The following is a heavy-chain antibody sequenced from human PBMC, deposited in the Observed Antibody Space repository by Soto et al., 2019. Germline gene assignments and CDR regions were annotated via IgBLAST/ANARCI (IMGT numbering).Heavy chain of an antibody. CDR2: TYYRSRWYN. CDR1: GDWVDSRPHA. Sequence: PSFSITYANSGDWVDSRPHAWHSTRPAPSRGLEWLARTYYRSRWYNDYAVSVRSRITVNPDTSKNQFSLQLTSVTPEDTAVYDCAGTTSHQSYYMDFWGKGTTVSVSS. V-gene: IGHV6-1*01. J-gene: IGHJ6*03. D-gene: IGHD1-7*01. CDR3: AGTTSHQSYYMDF.